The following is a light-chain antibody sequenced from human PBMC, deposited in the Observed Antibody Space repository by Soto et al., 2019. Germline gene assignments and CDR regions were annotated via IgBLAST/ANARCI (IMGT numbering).Light chain of an antibody. J-gene: IGKJ1*01. Sequence: EIVMTQSPVTLSVSPGERVTLSCRASQCVSSNFAWYQQKPGQAPSLLIYGAVTRATGIPARFSGTGSGTEFTLTISSLQSEDFALYYCQQYNDWPLTFGQGTKVDI. CDR1: QCVSSN. CDR2: GAV. V-gene: IGKV3-15*01. CDR3: QQYNDWPLT.